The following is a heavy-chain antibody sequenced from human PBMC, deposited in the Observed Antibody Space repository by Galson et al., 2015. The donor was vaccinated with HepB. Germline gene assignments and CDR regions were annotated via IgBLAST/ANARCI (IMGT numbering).Heavy chain of an antibody. CDR2: IYSGGST. CDR3: ASVTYGDYVDY. Sequence: SLRLSCAASGFTVSSNYMSWVRQAPGKGLEWVSVIYSGGSTYYADSVKGRFTISRDNSKNTLYLQMNSLRAEDTAVYYCASVTYGDYVDYWGQGTLVTVPS. CDR1: GFTVSSNY. D-gene: IGHD4-17*01. J-gene: IGHJ4*02. V-gene: IGHV3-53*01.